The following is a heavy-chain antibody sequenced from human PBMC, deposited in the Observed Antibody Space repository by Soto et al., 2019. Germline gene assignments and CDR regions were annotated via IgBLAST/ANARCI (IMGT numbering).Heavy chain of an antibody. V-gene: IGHV3-33*01. CDR2: IWYDGSTK. Sequence: PVGSLRLSCAASGFMFRSYAMHWVRQAPGKGLEWVAGIWYDGSTKYYGDSVKGRYSISRDNSKNMLDLQMNSLRAEDTAVYYCARVASSSSWHIPHFDQWGQETLVTVSS. J-gene: IGHJ4*02. D-gene: IGHD6-13*01. CDR3: ARVASSSSWHIPHFDQ. CDR1: GFMFRSYA.